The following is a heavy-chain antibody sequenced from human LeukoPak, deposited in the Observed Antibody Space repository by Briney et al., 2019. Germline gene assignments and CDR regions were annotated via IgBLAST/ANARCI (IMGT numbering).Heavy chain of an antibody. Sequence: ASVKVSCKASGYTFTSYGISWVRQAPGQGLEWMGWISAYNGNTNYAQKLQGRVTMTTDTSTSTTYMGLRSLRSDDTAVYYCARGSSSWYPTYYFDYWGQGTLVTVSS. CDR2: ISAYNGNT. V-gene: IGHV1-18*01. CDR3: ARGSSSWYPTYYFDY. D-gene: IGHD6-13*01. J-gene: IGHJ4*02. CDR1: GYTFTSYG.